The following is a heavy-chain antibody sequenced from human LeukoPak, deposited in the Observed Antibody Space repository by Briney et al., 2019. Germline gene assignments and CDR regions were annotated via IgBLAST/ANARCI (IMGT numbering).Heavy chain of an antibody. Sequence: KPGGSLRLSCAASGFTFSSYSMNWVRQAPGKGLEWVSSINSKSRYIYYADSLKGRFTISRDSAKNSLYLQMNSLRAEDTAVYYCARDKAGGSYSGPFDYWGQGTLVTVSS. CDR3: ARDKAGGSYSGPFDY. CDR2: INSKSRYI. CDR1: GFTFSSYS. J-gene: IGHJ4*02. D-gene: IGHD1-26*01. V-gene: IGHV3-21*01.